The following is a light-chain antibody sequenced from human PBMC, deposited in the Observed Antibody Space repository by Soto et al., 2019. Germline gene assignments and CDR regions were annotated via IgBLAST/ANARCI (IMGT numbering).Light chain of an antibody. Sequence: IQMTQSPSSLSASVGDGVTLTCRASHTIATYLNWYQQKPGQVPEVLIYGASRLHVGVPSRFTGSGYGTDFTLTINNLQPEDFVIYYCQQFYYYPHTFGQGTKLEVK. CDR2: GAS. J-gene: IGKJ2*01. CDR1: HTIATY. V-gene: IGKV1-39*01. CDR3: QQFYYYPHT.